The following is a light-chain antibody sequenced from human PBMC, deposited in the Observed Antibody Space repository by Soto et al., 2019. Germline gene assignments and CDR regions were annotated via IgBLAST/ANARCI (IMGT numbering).Light chain of an antibody. CDR1: QSINNR. CDR3: QQYNSYSPFT. J-gene: IGKJ3*01. CDR2: DAS. V-gene: IGKV1-5*01. Sequence: IQMTQSPSTLSASIGDRVTITCRASQSINNRLAWYQQMPGKAPNLLIYDASSLESGVPSRFRGSGSETEFTLTISSLQPDDFATYYCQQYNSYSPFTFGPGTKVDIK.